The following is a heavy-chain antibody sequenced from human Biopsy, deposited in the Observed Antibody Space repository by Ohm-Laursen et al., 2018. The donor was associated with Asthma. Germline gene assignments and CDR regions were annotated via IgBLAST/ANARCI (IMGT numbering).Heavy chain of an antibody. V-gene: IGHV4-39*01. CDR1: GGSITSSSYY. D-gene: IGHD3-22*01. Sequence: SQTLSLTCTVSGGSITSSSYYWGWIRQPPGKGMEWIGSMYHSGSPYYHPPLKSRATISVDTSKNQLSLKMSSVTAADTAVYFCVRRQYSSSWSTFDYWGQGALVTVSS. CDR2: MYHSGSP. J-gene: IGHJ4*02. CDR3: VRRQYSSSWSTFDY.